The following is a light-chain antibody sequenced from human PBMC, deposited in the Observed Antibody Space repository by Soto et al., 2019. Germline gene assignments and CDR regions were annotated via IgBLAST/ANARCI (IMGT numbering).Light chain of an antibody. CDR1: QSVSSN. CDR3: QQYNNWPTIT. CDR2: GAS. J-gene: IGKJ5*01. Sequence: EIVRTQSPATLSVSPGERATLSCRASQSVSSNLAWYQQKPCQAPRLLIYGASTRATGIPARFSGSGSGTEFTLTISSLQSEDFAVYYGQQYNNWPTITGGQGTRLEIK. V-gene: IGKV3-15*01.